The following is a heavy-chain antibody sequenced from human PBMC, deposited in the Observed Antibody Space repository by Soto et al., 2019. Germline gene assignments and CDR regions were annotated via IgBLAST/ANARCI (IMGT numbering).Heavy chain of an antibody. CDR1: GGSFSGYY. CDR2: INHSGST. D-gene: IGHD2-15*01. CDR3: ARDRPGIFYYYYYYMDV. V-gene: IGHV4-34*01. J-gene: IGHJ6*03. Sequence: TSETLSLTCAVYGGSFSGYYWSWIRQPPGKGLEWIGEINHSGSTNYNPSLKSRVTISVDTSKNQFSLKLSSVTAADTAVYYCARDRPGIFYYYYYYMDVWGKGTTVTVSS.